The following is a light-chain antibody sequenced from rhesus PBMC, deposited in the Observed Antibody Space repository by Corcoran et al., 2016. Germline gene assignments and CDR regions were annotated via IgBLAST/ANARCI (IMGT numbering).Light chain of an antibody. CDR1: QGISRW. V-gene: IGKV1-19*01. CDR3: QRYDDLPP. J-gene: IGKJ1*01. Sequence: DIQMTQSPSSLSASVGDKVTITCHASQGISRWLAWYQQKPGKAPKPLINYASSIQSGVPSRYSGSGSGTDYPLTISSLQPEDFATYYCQRYDDLPPFGHGTKVEIK. CDR2: YAS.